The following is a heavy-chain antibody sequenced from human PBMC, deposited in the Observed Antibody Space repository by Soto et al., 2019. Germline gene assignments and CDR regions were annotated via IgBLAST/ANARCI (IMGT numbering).Heavy chain of an antibody. CDR3: ARRYGGKFDY. CDR1: GGSIISCGYS. CDR2: IYYGGST. V-gene: IGHV4-61*08. J-gene: IGHJ4*02. Sequence: SETLSLTCAVSGGSIISCGYSWSWIRQPPGKGLEWIGYIYYGGSTNHNPSLKSRVTISVDTSKNQFSLKLSSVTAADTAVYYCARRYGGKFDYWGQGTLVTVSS. D-gene: IGHD3-16*01.